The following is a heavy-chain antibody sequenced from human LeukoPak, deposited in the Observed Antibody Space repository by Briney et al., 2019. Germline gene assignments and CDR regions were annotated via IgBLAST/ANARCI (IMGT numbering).Heavy chain of an antibody. V-gene: IGHV1-18*01. Sequence: ASVKVSRKASGYTFTSYGISWVGQAPGQGLEWMGWISAYNGNTNYAQKLQGRVTMTTDTSTSTAYMELRSLRSDDTAVYYCARDDFHNKVRGVIAYYYYGMDVWGQGATVTVSS. CDR3: ARDDFHNKVRGVIAYYYYGMDV. CDR2: ISAYNGNT. J-gene: IGHJ6*02. CDR1: GYTFTSYG. D-gene: IGHD3-10*01.